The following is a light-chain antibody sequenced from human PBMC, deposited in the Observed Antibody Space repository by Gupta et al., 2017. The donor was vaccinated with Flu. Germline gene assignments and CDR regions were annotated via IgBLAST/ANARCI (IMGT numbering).Light chain of an antibody. CDR1: SSDVGGYNY. J-gene: IGLJ2*01. CDR2: DVS. V-gene: IGLV2-11*01. Sequence: QSALTQPRSVSGPPGQSVTISCTGTSSDVGGYNYVSWYQQHPGKAPKLMIYDVSTRPSGVPDRFSGSKSGNTASLTISGLQAEDEADYYGCSYAGSYTSVVFGGGTKLTVL. CDR3: CSYAGSYTSVV.